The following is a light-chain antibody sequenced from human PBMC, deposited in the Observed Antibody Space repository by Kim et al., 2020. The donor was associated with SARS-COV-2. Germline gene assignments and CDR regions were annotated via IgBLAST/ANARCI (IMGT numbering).Light chain of an antibody. J-gene: IGKJ2*01. CDR1: SSW. V-gene: IGKV1-5*01. CDR2: DVS. Sequence: SSWLAWYQQKPGKAPKLLIYDVSTLETGVPSRFSGSRSGTEFTLTISSLQPDDFATYYCQEYYSYSSRTFGQGTKLEIK. CDR3: QEYYSYSSRT.